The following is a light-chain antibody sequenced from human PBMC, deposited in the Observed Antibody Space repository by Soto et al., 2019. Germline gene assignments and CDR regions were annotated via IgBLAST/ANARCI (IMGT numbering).Light chain of an antibody. CDR2: AAS. V-gene: IGKV3-15*01. CDR1: RSISTN. Sequence: EIVMTQSPATLSVSPGERATLSCTASRSISTNLAWYQQRPGQAPRRLIYAASTRATGVPGRFSGYGSGTEFTLTISGLQSEDFAIYYCQQYNSWPPTFGQGTKVDIK. J-gene: IGKJ1*01. CDR3: QQYNSWPPT.